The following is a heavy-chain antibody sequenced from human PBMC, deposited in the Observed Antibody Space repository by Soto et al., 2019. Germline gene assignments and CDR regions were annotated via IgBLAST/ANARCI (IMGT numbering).Heavy chain of an antibody. Sequence: PGGSLRLSCAASGFTFSTYGVHWVRQAPGKGLEWVAVIWSDGSNEYYADSVKGRFTISRDNSKNTLSLQMDSLTTEDTAVYYCARDIMVRGRSYYGMDVWGQGTTVTVSS. J-gene: IGHJ6*02. CDR1: GFTFSTYG. CDR3: ARDIMVRGRSYYGMDV. D-gene: IGHD3-10*01. V-gene: IGHV3-33*01. CDR2: IWSDGSNE.